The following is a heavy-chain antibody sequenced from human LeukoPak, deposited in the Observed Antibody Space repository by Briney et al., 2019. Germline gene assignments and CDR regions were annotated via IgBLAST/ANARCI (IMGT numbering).Heavy chain of an antibody. Sequence: ASVKVSCKAYGYTFTSYDINWVRQATGQGLEWMGWMNPNSGNTGYAQKFQGRVTMTRNTSISTAYMELSSLTSEYTAVYYCARPRGTNNWNYGFQYLHYMGLWGKGTTVTVSS. J-gene: IGHJ6*03. CDR1: GYTFTSYD. D-gene: IGHD1-7*01. V-gene: IGHV1-8*01. CDR2: MNPNSGNT. CDR3: ARPRGTNNWNYGFQYLHYMGL.